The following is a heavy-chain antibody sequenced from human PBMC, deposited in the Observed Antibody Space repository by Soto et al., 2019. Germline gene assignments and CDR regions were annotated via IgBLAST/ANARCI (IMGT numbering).Heavy chain of an antibody. Sequence: QVQLVQSGAEVKKPGASVKVSCKASGYTFTGHHIHWVRQAPGQGLEWMGWINPHSGVTRTAQKFQGGATMTRDTSISTAYMELSRLRSDDTAIYYCARGWFGDSTYMDVWGKGTMVTVSS. CDR1: GYTFTGHH. V-gene: IGHV1-2*02. J-gene: IGHJ6*03. CDR3: ARGWFGDSTYMDV. CDR2: INPHSGVT. D-gene: IGHD3-10*01.